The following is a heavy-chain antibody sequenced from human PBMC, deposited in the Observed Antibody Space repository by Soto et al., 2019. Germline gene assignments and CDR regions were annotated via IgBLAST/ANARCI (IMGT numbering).Heavy chain of an antibody. D-gene: IGHD6-13*01. J-gene: IGHJ4*02. V-gene: IGHV4-59*01. CDR2: IYYSGST. CDR1: GGSISSYY. CDR3: ARGELGIAPARYYFDY. Sequence: QVQLQESGPGLVKPSETLSLTCTVSGGSISSYYWSWIRKPPGKGLEWIGYIYYSGSTNYNPSLKSRVTISVDTSKNQFSLKLSSVTAADTAVYYCARGELGIAPARYYFDYWGQGTLVTVSS.